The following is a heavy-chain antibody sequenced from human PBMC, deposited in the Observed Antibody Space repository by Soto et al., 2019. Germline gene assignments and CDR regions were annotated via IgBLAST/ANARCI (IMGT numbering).Heavy chain of an antibody. CDR1: GFTFSSYM. CDR2: ISTGSSYI. J-gene: IGHJ5*02. Sequence: GGSLRLSCAGSGFTFSSYMMNRVRQAPGKGLEWVASISTGSSYIYYADALKGRFTISRDDAKTSVFLQMSSLRDEDTGVYYCVRDSLMRTSWGQGTRVTVSS. V-gene: IGHV3-21*01. D-gene: IGHD2-8*01. CDR3: VRDSLMRTS.